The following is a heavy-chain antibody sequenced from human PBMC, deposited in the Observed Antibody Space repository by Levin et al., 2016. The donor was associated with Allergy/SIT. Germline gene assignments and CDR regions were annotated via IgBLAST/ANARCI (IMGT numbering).Heavy chain of an antibody. D-gene: IGHD1-14*01. Sequence: SETLSLTCTVSGGSVSSGSYYWSWIRQPPGKGLEWIGYIYYSGSTNYNPSLKSRVTISVDTSKNQFSLKLSSVTAADTAVYYCARGVWGRYSRGKVNLGWDNYYGMDVWGQGTTVTVSS. CDR1: GGSVSSGSYY. J-gene: IGHJ6*02. CDR2: IYYSGST. V-gene: IGHV4-61*01. CDR3: ARGVWGRYSRGKVNLGWDNYYGMDV.